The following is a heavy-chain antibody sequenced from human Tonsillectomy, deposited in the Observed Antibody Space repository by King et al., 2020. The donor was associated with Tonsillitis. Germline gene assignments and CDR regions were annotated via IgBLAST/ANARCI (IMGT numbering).Heavy chain of an antibody. CDR3: ARVFQTSGISWYYFDY. D-gene: IGHD6-13*01. J-gene: IGHJ4*02. CDR2: IYYSGTT. Sequence: QLQESGPGLVKASETLSLTCTASGGSISNYYWSWIRQPPGKGLEWIGYIYYSGTTNYNPSLKSRVTISVDTSKNQFSLKVSSVTAADAAVYYCARVFQTSGISWYYFDYWGQGTLVTVSS. V-gene: IGHV4-59*01. CDR1: GGSISNYY.